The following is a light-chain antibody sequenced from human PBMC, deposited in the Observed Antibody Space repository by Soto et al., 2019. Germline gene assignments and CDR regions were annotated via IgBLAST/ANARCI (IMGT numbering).Light chain of an antibody. V-gene: IGKV3-11*01. CDR1: QSVSSY. J-gene: IGKJ2*01. Sequence: DIVLTQSPATLSLSPGDIATLSCRASQSVSSYLLWYQQKPGQAPRLLIYDASNRATGIPARFSGSGSGTDFTLTISSLEPEDFAVYFCQQRTNWPYTFGQGTKLEIK. CDR2: DAS. CDR3: QQRTNWPYT.